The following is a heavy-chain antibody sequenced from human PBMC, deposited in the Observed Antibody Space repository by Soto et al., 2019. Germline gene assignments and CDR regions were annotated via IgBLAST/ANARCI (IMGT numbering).Heavy chain of an antibody. Sequence: PSETLSLTCAVSGGSISSSNRWSWVRQPPGKGLEWIGEIYHSGRTNYNPSLKSRVTISVDKSKNQFSLNLSSVTAADTAVYYCASGGYSSPSMYYYYGMDVWGQGTTVTVSS. J-gene: IGHJ6*02. CDR3: ASGGYSSPSMYYYYGMDV. V-gene: IGHV4-4*02. CDR1: GGSISSSNR. CDR2: IYHSGRT. D-gene: IGHD6-6*01.